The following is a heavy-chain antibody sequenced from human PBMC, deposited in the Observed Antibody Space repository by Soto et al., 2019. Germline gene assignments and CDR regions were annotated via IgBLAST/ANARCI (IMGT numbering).Heavy chain of an antibody. V-gene: IGHV3-66*02. J-gene: IGHJ4*02. Sequence: GGSLRLSCAASGFTVSSNFMNWVRRAPGRGLEWVSVFYSDGSTYYADSVKGRFTISRDNSKNTLYLQMNSLRAEDTAVYYCAREWSLSVAAHGYWGQGNLVTVSS. CDR2: FYSDGST. CDR1: GFTVSSNF. D-gene: IGHD6-19*01. CDR3: AREWSLSVAAHGY.